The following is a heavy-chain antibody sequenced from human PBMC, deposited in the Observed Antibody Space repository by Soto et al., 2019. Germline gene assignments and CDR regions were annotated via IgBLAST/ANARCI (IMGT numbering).Heavy chain of an antibody. CDR1: GFRFNSYS. CDR3: VRENEMAGATSAFEY. CDR2: IDARSNYI. D-gene: IGHD1-26*01. Sequence: PGWSLRLSCEASGFRFNSYSMNWVRQAPQKGLEWVSLIDARSNYIYYADSVKGRFTISRDNARNSLYLQMDSLRVEDTAVYYCVRENEMAGATSAFEYWGQGTPVTVSS. J-gene: IGHJ4*02. V-gene: IGHV3-21*06.